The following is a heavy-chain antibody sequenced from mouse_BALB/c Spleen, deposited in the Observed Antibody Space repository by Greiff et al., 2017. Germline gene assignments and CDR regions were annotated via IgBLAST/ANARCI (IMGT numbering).Heavy chain of an antibody. D-gene: IGHD2-4*01. CDR2: INPSNGGT. J-gene: IGHJ4*01. CDR1: GYTFTSYY. Sequence: QVQLKQSGAELVKPGASVKLSCKASGYTFTSYYMYWVKQRPGQGLEWIGEINPSNGGTNFNEKFKSKATLTVDKSSSTAYMQLSSLTSEDSAVYYCTRSMITTDYAMDYWGQGTSVTVSS. V-gene: IGHV1S81*02. CDR3: TRSMITTDYAMDY.